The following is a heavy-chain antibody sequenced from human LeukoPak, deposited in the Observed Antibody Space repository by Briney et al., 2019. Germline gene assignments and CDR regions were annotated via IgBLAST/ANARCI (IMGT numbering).Heavy chain of an antibody. CDR3: ARGPPLWFGELLFNYYYYGMDV. J-gene: IGHJ6*02. CDR1: GGSISSYY. V-gene: IGHV4-59*01. CDR2: IYFSGST. D-gene: IGHD3-10*01. Sequence: SETLSLTCTVSGGSISSYYWSWIRQPPGKCLEWIGYIYFSGSTNYNPSLKSRVTISVDTSKNQFSLKMSSVTAADTAVYYCARGPPLWFGELLFNYYYYGMDVWGQGTTVTVSS.